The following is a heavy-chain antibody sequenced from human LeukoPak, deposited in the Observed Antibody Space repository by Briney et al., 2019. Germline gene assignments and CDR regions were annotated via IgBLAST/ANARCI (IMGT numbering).Heavy chain of an antibody. CDR2: ISGSSSTI. CDR1: GFTFTNYW. V-gene: IGHV3-48*04. CDR3: ARISPLEDFDL. Sequence: GGSLRLSCAASGFTFTNYWISWVRQAPGKGLEWVSYISGSSSTIFYADSVKGRFTISRDNAKNSLYLQMNSLRVEDTAVYYCARISPLEDFDLWGQGTLVTVSS. J-gene: IGHJ4*02.